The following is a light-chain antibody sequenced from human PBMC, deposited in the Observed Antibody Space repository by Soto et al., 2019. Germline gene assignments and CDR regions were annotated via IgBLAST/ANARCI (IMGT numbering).Light chain of an antibody. CDR2: HVT. CDR1: SSDIGHYDY. Sequence: QSALTQPASVSGSPGQAITISCTGTSSDIGHYDYVSWYQQHPGKAPKLMIYHVTYRPSGVSNRDSGSKSGNSASLTISGLQADDEAGYYSCSLTPSHTYVFARGTKLTVL. J-gene: IGLJ1*01. CDR3: CSLTPSHTYV. V-gene: IGLV2-14*03.